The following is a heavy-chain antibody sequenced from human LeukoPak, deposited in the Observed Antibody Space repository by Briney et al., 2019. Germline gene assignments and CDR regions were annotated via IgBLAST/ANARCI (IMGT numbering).Heavy chain of an antibody. V-gene: IGHV3-23*01. J-gene: IGHJ4*02. D-gene: IGHD1-1*01. Sequence: GGSLRLSCAASGFTFDSHAMAWVRQAPGAGLEWASGITGNGFETFYADPVRGRFTISRDNSKNTLYLQMNSLRAEDTALYYCAREGLERIFHFDYWGQGTLVTVSS. CDR1: GFTFDSHA. CDR2: ITGNGFET. CDR3: AREGLERIFHFDY.